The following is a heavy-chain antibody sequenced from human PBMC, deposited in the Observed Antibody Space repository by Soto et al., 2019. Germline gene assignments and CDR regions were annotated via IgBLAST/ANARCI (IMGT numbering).Heavy chain of an antibody. CDR2: ISSSGSTT. Sequence: GGSLRLSCAASGFTFSSYAMSWVRQAPGQGLEWVSDISSSGSTTYYADSVKGRFTISRDNAKNSLYLQMNSLRAEDTAVYYCARDPVGSYYFDYWGQGTLVTVS. J-gene: IGHJ4*02. D-gene: IGHD2-2*01. CDR1: GFTFSSYA. CDR3: ARDPVGSYYFDY. V-gene: IGHV3-48*03.